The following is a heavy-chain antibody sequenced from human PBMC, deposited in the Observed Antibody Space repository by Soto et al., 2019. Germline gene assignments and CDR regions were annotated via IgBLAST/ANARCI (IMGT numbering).Heavy chain of an antibody. CDR3: AKDVSIQLWPHYYYYGMDV. CDR1: GFTFSSYG. Sequence: PGGSLRLSCAASGFTFSSYGMHWVRQAPGKGLEWVAVISYDGSNKYYADSVKGRFTISRDNSKNTLYLQMNSLRAEDTAVYYCAKDVSIQLWPHYYYYGMDVWGQGTTVTVSS. D-gene: IGHD5-18*01. CDR2: ISYDGSNK. V-gene: IGHV3-30*18. J-gene: IGHJ6*02.